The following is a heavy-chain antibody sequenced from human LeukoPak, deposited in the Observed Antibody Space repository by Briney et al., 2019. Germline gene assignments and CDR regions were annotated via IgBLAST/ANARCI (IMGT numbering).Heavy chain of an antibody. CDR1: GFTFDAYA. D-gene: IGHD6-19*01. CDR3: AKVRGTYSSGYYFDS. J-gene: IGHJ4*02. Sequence: GRSLRLSCAASGFTFDAYAMHWVRQAPGKGLEWLSIISWNSGYIDYADSVEGRFTISRDNAKNSLFLQMDSLRTEDTAFYYCAKVRGTYSSGYYFDSWGQGTLVTVSS. V-gene: IGHV3-9*01. CDR2: ISWNSGYI.